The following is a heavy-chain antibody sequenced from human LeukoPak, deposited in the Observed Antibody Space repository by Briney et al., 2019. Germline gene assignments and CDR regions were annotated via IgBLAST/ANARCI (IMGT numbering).Heavy chain of an antibody. CDR2: FDPEDGET. CDR1: GYTFTIYG. Sequence: ASVKVSCKASGYTFTIYGISWVRQAPGKGLEWMGGFDPEDGETIYAQKFQGRVTMTEDTSTDTAYMELSSLRSEDTAVYYCATDRGSGWVSPFDYWGQGTLVTVSS. V-gene: IGHV1-24*01. CDR3: ATDRGSGWVSPFDY. J-gene: IGHJ4*02. D-gene: IGHD6-19*01.